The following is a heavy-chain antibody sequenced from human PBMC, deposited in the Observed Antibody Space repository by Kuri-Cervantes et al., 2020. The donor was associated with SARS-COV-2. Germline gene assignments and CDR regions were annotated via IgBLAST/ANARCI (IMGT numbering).Heavy chain of an antibody. D-gene: IGHD2-15*01. J-gene: IGHJ4*02. CDR2: ISGSGGST. CDR3: AKDRVYCSGGSCPLYY. CDR1: GFTFSSYG. V-gene: IGHV3-23*01. Sequence: GESLKISCAASGFTFSSYGMHWVRQAPGKGLEWVSAISGSGGSTYYADSVKGRFTISRDNSKNTLYLQMNSLRAEDTAVYYCAKDRVYCSGGSCPLYYWGQGTLVTVSS.